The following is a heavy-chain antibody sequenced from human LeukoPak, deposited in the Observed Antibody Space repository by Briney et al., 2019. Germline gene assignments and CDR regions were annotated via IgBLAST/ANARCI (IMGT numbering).Heavy chain of an antibody. CDR3: ARPRGSRSSGWYSIDY. D-gene: IGHD6-19*01. CDR2: INPNSGGT. J-gene: IGHJ4*02. V-gene: IGHV1-2*06. Sequence: GASVKVSCKASGYTFTGYYMHWVRQAPGQGLEWMGRINPNSGGTNYAQKFQGRVTMTRDTSISTAYMELSRLRSDDTAVYYCARPRGSRSSGWYSIDYWGQGTLVTVSS. CDR1: GYTFTGYY.